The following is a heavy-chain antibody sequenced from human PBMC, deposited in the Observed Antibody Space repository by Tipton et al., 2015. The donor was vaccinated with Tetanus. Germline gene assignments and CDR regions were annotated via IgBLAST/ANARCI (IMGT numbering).Heavy chain of an antibody. D-gene: IGHD6-6*01. CDR1: GSTLGNYA. V-gene: IGHV3-23*01. CDR3: AKDYSSSSWTRSRRSFDL. CDR2: IRNRGDAT. J-gene: IGHJ2*01. Sequence: SLRLSCAASGSTLGNYAMSWVRQAPGNGLEWASSIRNRGDATYYADSVKGRFTISRDSSESTLYLQMNSLRPEDTAVYFCAKDYSSSSWTRSRRSFDLWGRGALIAVAS.